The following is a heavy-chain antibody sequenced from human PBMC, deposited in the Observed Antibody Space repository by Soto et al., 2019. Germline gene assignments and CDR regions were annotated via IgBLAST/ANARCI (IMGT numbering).Heavy chain of an antibody. V-gene: IGHV3-74*03. CDR1: GFNFSNYW. Sequence: GGSLRLSCAASGFNFSNYWMQWVRQAPGKGLVWVSRIRGDESSTTYADSVKGRFTISRDNAKSTLYLQMNSLRAEDTAEYYCAREYAGLDYWGQGTLVTVSS. CDR3: AREYAGLDY. J-gene: IGHJ4*02. CDR2: IRGDESST.